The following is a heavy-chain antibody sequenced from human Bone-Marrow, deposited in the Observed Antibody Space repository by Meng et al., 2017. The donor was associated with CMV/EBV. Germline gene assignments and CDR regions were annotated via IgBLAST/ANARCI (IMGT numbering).Heavy chain of an antibody. D-gene: IGHD2-15*01. CDR2: ISAYNGNT. V-gene: IGHV1-18*01. Sequence: ASVKVSCKASGYTFTSYGISWVRQAPGQGLEWMGWISAYNGNTNYAQKLQGRVTMTTDTSTSTAYMELRSLRSEDTTVYYCARGQSGSPPFYYYYYYGMDVWGQETTVTVSS. CDR1: GYTFTSYG. J-gene: IGHJ6*02. CDR3: ARGQSGSPPFYYYYYYGMDV.